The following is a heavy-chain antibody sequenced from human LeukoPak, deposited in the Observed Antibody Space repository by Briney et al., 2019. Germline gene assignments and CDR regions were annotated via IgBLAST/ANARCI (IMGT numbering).Heavy chain of an antibody. V-gene: IGHV3-23*01. Sequence: GGSLRLSCAASGFTFSSYAMSWVRQAPGKGLEWVSTISGSGGSTYYADSVKGRFTISRDNSKNTLYLQMNSLRAEDTAVYYCAKGSNYDFWSGYKAGKDYHYYYMDVWGKGTTVTVSS. CDR1: GFTFSSYA. J-gene: IGHJ6*03. D-gene: IGHD3-3*01. CDR3: AKGSNYDFWSGYKAGKDYHYYYMDV. CDR2: ISGSGGST.